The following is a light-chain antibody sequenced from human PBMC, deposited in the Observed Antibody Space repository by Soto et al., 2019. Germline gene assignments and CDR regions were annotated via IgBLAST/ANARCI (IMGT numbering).Light chain of an antibody. V-gene: IGKV4-1*01. J-gene: IGKJ2*01. CDR3: QQCYSPPHT. Sequence: DIVMTQSPHSLTVSLGERATINCKSSQSVLYSSNNKNYLAWYQEKPGQPPKLLIYWASTRESGVPDRFSGSGSGTDFTLTISSLQAEDAAVYYCQQCYSPPHTFGRGTKLEI. CDR1: QSVLYSSNNKNY. CDR2: WAS.